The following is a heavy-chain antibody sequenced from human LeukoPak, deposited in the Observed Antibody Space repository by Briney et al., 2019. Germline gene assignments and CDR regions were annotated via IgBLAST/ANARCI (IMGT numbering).Heavy chain of an antibody. CDR1: GGSISGSSYY. CDR3: ASSGYYFRYFDY. D-gene: IGHD3-22*01. Sequence: SETLSLTCTVSGGSISGSSYYWGWIRQPPGKGLEWIGSIYYSGSTYYNPSLKSRVTISVDTSKNQFSLKLSSVTAADTAVYYCASSGYYFRYFDYWGQGTLVTVSS. CDR2: IYYSGST. J-gene: IGHJ4*02. V-gene: IGHV4-39*01.